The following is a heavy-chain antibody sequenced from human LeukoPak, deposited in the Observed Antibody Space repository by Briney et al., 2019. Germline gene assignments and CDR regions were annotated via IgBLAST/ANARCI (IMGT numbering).Heavy chain of an antibody. Sequence: GGSLRLSCAASGFTFSSYSMNWVRQAPGKGLEWVSSISSSSSYIYYAGSVKGRFTISRDNAKNSLYLQMNSPRAEDTAVYYCARDSAQQLVPDAFDIWGQGTMVTVSS. V-gene: IGHV3-21*01. D-gene: IGHD6-13*01. CDR1: GFTFSSYS. CDR2: ISSSSSYI. J-gene: IGHJ3*02. CDR3: ARDSAQQLVPDAFDI.